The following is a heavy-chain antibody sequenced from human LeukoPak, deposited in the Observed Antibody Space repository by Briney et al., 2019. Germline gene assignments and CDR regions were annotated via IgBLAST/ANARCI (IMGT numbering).Heavy chain of an antibody. CDR3: ARDHTIVARYSYYHMDV. Sequence: GGSLRLSCTASGFTFSDYSFNWVRQAPGKGLEWLSFISTGFSNVYYADSVKGRFTISRDNAKNSLFLQMNSLGVEDTAVYYCARDHTIVARYSYYHMDVWGEGTTVTVSS. D-gene: IGHD6-6*01. V-gene: IGHV3-48*01. J-gene: IGHJ6*03. CDR1: GFTFSDYS. CDR2: ISTGFSNV.